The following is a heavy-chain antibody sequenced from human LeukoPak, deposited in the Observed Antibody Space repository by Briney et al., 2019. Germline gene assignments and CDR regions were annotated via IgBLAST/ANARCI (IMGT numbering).Heavy chain of an antibody. D-gene: IGHD3-22*01. V-gene: IGHV3-23*01. CDR1: GFTFSSYG. CDR3: AKTNGYYSD. CDR2: ISGSGGTT. Sequence: GGSLRLSCAASGFTFSSYGMNWVRQAPGKGLEWVSGISGSGGTTYYADSVKGRFTISRDNSKNTLPLQVSSLRAEDTAVYYCAKTNGYYSDWGQGTLVTVSS. J-gene: IGHJ4*02.